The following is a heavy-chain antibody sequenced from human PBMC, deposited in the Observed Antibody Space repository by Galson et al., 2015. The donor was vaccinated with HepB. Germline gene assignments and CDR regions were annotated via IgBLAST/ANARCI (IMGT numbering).Heavy chain of an antibody. J-gene: IGHJ4*02. CDR2: IYHSGST. CDR1: GSSISSADYT. Sequence: TLSLTCAVSGSSISSADYTWGWIRQPPGKGLEWIGYIYHSGSTYYNPSLKSRVSISIDKSRNQFSLNLNSVTAADAAVYYCARGALYSYRYGFHYYFDSWGQGALVTVSS. CDR3: ARGALYSYRYGFHYYFDS. D-gene: IGHD5-18*01. V-gene: IGHV4-30-2*01.